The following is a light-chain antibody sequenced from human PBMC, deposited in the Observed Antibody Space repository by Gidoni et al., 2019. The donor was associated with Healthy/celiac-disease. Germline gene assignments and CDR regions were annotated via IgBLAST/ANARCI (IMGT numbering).Light chain of an antibody. Sequence: DIQMTQSPSTLSASVGDRVTITCRASQFISTWLAWYQVKPGKAPKLLIFKASSLESGVPSRFSGSGSGTEFSLTISSLQSDDCATYYGQQYYSQRAFGQGTKVEIK. CDR2: KAS. J-gene: IGKJ1*01. CDR1: QFISTW. CDR3: QQYYSQRA. V-gene: IGKV1-5*03.